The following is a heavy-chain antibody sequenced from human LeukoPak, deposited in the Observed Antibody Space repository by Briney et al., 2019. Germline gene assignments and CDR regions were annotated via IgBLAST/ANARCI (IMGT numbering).Heavy chain of an antibody. Sequence: GGSLRLSCAASGFTFSTYAMSWVRLAPRKGLEWVSSISISGGGTYYADSVKCRFPISRVNSKNTLYLQMNSLRAEDTAVYYCAKDQYSGSSASPDYWGQGTLVTVSS. CDR1: GFTFSTYA. CDR3: AKDQYSGSSASPDY. D-gene: IGHD1-26*01. CDR2: ISISGGGT. V-gene: IGHV3-23*01. J-gene: IGHJ4*02.